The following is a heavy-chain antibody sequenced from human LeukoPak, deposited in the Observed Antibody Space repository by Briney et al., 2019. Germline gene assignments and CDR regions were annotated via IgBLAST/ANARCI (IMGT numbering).Heavy chain of an antibody. CDR3: ARRYCSTCPTGHAFDL. CDR1: GFNVNSYY. Sequence: GGSLRLSCAASGFNVNSYYMNWVRQAPGRGLEWVSALSSGDNTHYADSVNGRFTISRDNSKNTLYLQLNSLRAEDTAVYYCARRYCSTCPTGHAFDLWGQGTMVTVSS. J-gene: IGHJ3*01. D-gene: IGHD2-2*01. V-gene: IGHV3-53*01. CDR2: LSSGDNT.